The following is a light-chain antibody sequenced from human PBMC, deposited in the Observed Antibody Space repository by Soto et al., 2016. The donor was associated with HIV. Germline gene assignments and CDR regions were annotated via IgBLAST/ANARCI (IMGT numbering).Light chain of an antibody. V-gene: IGKV2D-29*02. CDR3: IQSVQLPH. Sequence: DIVMTQSPLSLPVTPGEPASISCRSSQSLLHRNGYDYLNWYLQKPGQSPQLLIYEVSNRFSGVPIRFSGSGSGTDFTLKISRVEAEDIGVYYCIQSVQLPHFGQGTKLEIK. CDR1: QSLLHRNGYDY. CDR2: EVS. J-gene: IGKJ2*01.